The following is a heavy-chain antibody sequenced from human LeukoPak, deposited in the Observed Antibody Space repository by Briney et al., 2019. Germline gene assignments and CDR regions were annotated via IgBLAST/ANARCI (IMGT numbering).Heavy chain of an antibody. Sequence: GGSLRLSCAASGXSFNNYGMHWVRQAPGKGLEWVGLIIYDGYYKYYADSVKGRFTISRDDSKNTLYLQMNSLRAEDTAIYYCAKDLITMVRGSAMDVWGQGTTVTVSS. CDR2: IIYDGYYK. D-gene: IGHD3-10*01. J-gene: IGHJ6*02. V-gene: IGHV3-30*18. CDR3: AKDLITMVRGSAMDV. CDR1: GXSFNNYG.